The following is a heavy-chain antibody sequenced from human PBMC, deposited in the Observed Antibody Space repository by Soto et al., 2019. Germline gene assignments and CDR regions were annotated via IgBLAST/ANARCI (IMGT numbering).Heavy chain of an antibody. J-gene: IGHJ4*02. CDR1: GFTFSTFS. CDR2: ISTSGAAI. V-gene: IGHV3-48*02. D-gene: IGHD3-9*01. Sequence: EVQLVESGGGLVQPGGSLRLSCVASGFTFSTFSINWVRQAPGKGLEWVSYISTSGAAIYYADSVKGRFTISRDNAKNSVPLQLNSLRDEHTAMYFFARARDWAFDFWGQGTLVTVSS. CDR3: ARARDWAFDF.